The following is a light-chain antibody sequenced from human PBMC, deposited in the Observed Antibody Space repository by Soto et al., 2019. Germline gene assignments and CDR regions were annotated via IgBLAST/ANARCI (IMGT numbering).Light chain of an antibody. CDR3: QSYDSSLSGSGV. CDR2: GNS. CDR1: NSNIGAGYD. J-gene: IGLJ3*02. Sequence: QSVLTQPPSVSGARGQRVTISCTGSNSNIGAGYDVHWYQQLPGTAPKLLIYGNSNRPSGVPDRFSGSKSGTSASLAITGLQAEDEADYYCQSYDSSLSGSGVFGGGTKLTVL. V-gene: IGLV1-40*01.